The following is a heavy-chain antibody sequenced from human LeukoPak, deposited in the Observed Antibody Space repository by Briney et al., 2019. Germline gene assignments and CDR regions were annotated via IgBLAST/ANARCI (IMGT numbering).Heavy chain of an antibody. V-gene: IGHV3-21*01. D-gene: IGHD3-10*01. J-gene: IGHJ4*02. CDR1: GFTFSSYS. CDR2: ISSSSSYI. CDR3: ARDLERGVAVFDY. Sequence: GGSLRLSCAASGFTFSSYSMNWVRQAPGKGLEWVSSISSSSSYIYYADSVKGRFTISRDNAKNSLYLQMNSLRAEDTAVYYCARDLERGVAVFDYWGQGTLVTVSP.